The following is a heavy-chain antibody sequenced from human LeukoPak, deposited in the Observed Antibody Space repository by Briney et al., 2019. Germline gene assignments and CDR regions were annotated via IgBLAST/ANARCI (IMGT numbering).Heavy chain of an antibody. CDR1: RGSISSSSYY. J-gene: IGHJ4*02. V-gene: IGHV4-39*01. Sequence: SQTLSHTRTVSRGSISSSSYYSGWIRHPPGKGLGWIGSIYYSGSTYYNPSLKSRVTISVDTSKNQFSLKLSSVTAADTAVYYCARHLGSGWYYFDYWGQGTLVTVSS. D-gene: IGHD6-19*01. CDR3: ARHLGSGWYYFDY. CDR2: IYYSGST.